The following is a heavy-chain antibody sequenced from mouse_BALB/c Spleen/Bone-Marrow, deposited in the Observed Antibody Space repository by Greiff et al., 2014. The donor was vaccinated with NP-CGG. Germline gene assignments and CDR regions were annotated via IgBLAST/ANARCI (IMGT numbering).Heavy chain of an antibody. D-gene: IGHD2-4*01. J-gene: IGHJ2*01. CDR2: IHPSDSET. CDR3: ASRGSTMIPDY. V-gene: IGHV1-74*01. CDR1: GYSFTSYW. Sequence: QVQLKESGAELVRPGASVKLSCKASGYSFTSYWMNWVKQRPGRGLEWIGMIHPSDSETRLNQKFKDKATLTVDKSSSTAYMQLSSPTSEDSAVYYCASRGSTMIPDYWGQGTTLTVSS.